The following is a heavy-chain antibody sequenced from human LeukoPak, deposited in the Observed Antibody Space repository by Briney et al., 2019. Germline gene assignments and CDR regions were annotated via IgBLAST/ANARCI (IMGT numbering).Heavy chain of an antibody. V-gene: IGHV3-23*01. CDR2: ISGDGLGT. Sequence: GGSLTLSCAASEFTFGDYDMSWVRQTLGKGLEWFSSISGDGLGTWYADSVRGRFTISRDKPRNTLYLQLNSLRVDDTAVYYCAKGPNFGSWRALDYWGQGSLVTVSS. CDR1: EFTFGDYD. D-gene: IGHD3-10*01. CDR3: AKGPNFGSWRALDY. J-gene: IGHJ4*02.